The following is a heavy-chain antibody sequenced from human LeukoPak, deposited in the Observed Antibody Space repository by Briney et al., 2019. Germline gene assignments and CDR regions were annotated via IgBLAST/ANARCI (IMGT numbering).Heavy chain of an antibody. V-gene: IGHV4-61*01. D-gene: IGHD2-2*01. CDR1: GYSISSGYY. CDR2: IFYSGRT. Sequence: SETLSLTCTVSGYSISSGYYWNWIRQPPGKGLEWIGYIFYSGRTSYNPSLKSRVTLSVDTSKNWFSLRLTSVTAADTAVYYCAGDADTINWFFFWGQGTLVTVSS. CDR3: AGDADTINWFFF. J-gene: IGHJ5*01.